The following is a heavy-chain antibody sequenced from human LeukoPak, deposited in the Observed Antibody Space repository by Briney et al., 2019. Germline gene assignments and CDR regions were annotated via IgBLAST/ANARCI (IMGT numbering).Heavy chain of an antibody. CDR2: ISYDGSNK. J-gene: IGHJ4*02. CDR3: ARDRNVDTAIPYYFDY. D-gene: IGHD5-18*01. Sequence: GGSLRLSCAASGFTFSSYAMHWVRQAPGKGLEWVAVISYDGSNKYYADSVKGRFTISRDNSKNTPYLQMNSLRAEDTAVYYCARDRNVDTAIPYYFDYWGQGTLVTVSS. V-gene: IGHV3-30*04. CDR1: GFTFSSYA.